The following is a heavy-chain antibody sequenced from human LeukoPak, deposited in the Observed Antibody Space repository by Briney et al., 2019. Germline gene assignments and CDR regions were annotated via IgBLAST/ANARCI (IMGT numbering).Heavy chain of an antibody. CDR1: GFTFSSYW. Sequence: GGSLRLSCAASGFTFSSYWMHWVRQAPGKGLVWVSRINSDGSSTSYADSVKGRFTISRDNSKNTLYLQMNSLRAEDTAVYYCAKDFRRREQWLVIRGAAFDIWGQGTMVTVSS. V-gene: IGHV3-74*01. D-gene: IGHD6-19*01. J-gene: IGHJ3*02. CDR3: AKDFRRREQWLVIRGAAFDI. CDR2: INSDGSST.